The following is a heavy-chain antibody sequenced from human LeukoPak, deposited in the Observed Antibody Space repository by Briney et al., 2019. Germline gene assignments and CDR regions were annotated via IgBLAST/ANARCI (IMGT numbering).Heavy chain of an antibody. J-gene: IGHJ3*02. CDR1: GFIFSSYW. CDR3: ARVGAVAGGFDI. D-gene: IGHD6-19*01. Sequence: GGSLRLSCAASGFIFSSYWMHWVRQAPGKGLVWVSRIKSDGSSTSYADSVKGRFTISRDNAKNTLHLQMNSLRAEDTAVYYCARVGAVAGGFDIWGQGTMVTVSS. CDR2: IKSDGSST. V-gene: IGHV3-74*01.